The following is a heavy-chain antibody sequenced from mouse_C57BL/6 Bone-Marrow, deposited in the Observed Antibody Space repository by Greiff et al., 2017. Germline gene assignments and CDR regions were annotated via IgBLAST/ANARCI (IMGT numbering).Heavy chain of an antibody. CDR2: IYPGSGNT. V-gene: IGHV1-76*01. J-gene: IGHJ3*01. Sequence: VQLQQSGAELVRPGASVKLSCKASGYTFTDYYINWVKQRPGQGLEWIARIYPGSGNTYYNEKFKGKATLTAEKSSSTAYMQLSSLTSEDSAVYFCARGIHYYGSSYAWFAYWGQGTLVTVSA. CDR1: GYTFTDYY. D-gene: IGHD1-1*01. CDR3: ARGIHYYGSSYAWFAY.